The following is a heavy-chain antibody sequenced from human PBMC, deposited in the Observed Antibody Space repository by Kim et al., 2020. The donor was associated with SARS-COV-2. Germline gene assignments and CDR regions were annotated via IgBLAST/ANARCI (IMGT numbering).Heavy chain of an antibody. J-gene: IGHJ5*01. CDR2: ISSSSSYI. D-gene: IGHD3-3*01. CDR3: ARDRDVGYDFWRPTPNW. V-gene: IGHV3-21*01. Sequence: GGSLRLSCAASGFTFSSYSMNWVRQAPGQGPEWVSFISSSSSYIYYADSVKGRFTTSRDNAKTSLYLQMNSLRAEDTAAYYCARDRDVGYDFWRPTPNW. CDR1: GFTFSSYS.